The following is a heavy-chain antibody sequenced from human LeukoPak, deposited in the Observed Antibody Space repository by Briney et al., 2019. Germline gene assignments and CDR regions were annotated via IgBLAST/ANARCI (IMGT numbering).Heavy chain of an antibody. J-gene: IGHJ4*02. V-gene: IGHV3-48*01. CDR2: ISSSSSTI. D-gene: IGHD3-10*01. CDR3: ARDWGFGELY. Sequence: LPGGSLRLSCAASGFTFSSYAMSWVRQAPGKGLEWVSYISSSSSTIYYADSVKGRFTISRDNAKNSLYLQMNSLRAEDTAVYYCARDWGFGELYWGQGTLVTVSS. CDR1: GFTFSSYA.